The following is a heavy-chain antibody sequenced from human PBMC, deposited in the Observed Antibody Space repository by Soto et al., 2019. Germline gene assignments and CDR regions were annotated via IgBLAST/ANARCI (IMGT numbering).Heavy chain of an antibody. J-gene: IGHJ4*02. CDR1: GFTFSDYG. V-gene: IGHV3-23*01. Sequence: EVQLLESGGALVQPGGSLRLSCVVSGFTFSDYGMSWVRQAPGKGPEWVAAITGGGSACYANSVRGRFTVSRDNSKNTLYLQMISLRSEDTAVFYCAKGPYNEANGYFGYWGQGTLVTVS. CDR3: AKGPYNEANGYFGY. D-gene: IGHD3-10*01. CDR2: ITGGGSA.